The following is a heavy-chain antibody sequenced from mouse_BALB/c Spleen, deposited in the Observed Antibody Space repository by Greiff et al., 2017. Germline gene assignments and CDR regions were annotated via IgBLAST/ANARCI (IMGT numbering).Heavy chain of an antibody. V-gene: IGHV1-7*01. D-gene: IGHD2-1*01. CDR2: INPSTGYT. Sequence: VQLQQSGAELAKPGASVKMSCKASGYTFTSYWMHWVKQRPGQGLEWIGYINPSTGYTEYNQKFKDKATLTADKSSSTAYMQLSSLTSEDSAVYYCAKDYGNSFFDYWGQGTTLTVSS. CDR3: AKDYGNSFFDY. CDR1: GYTFTSYW. J-gene: IGHJ2*01.